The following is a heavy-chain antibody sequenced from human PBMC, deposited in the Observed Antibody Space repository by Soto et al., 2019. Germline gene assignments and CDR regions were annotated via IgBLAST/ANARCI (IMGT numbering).Heavy chain of an antibody. CDR2: ISYDGSNK. Sequence: LRLSCAASGFTFSSYAMHWVRQAPGKGLEWVAVISYDGSNKYYADSVKGRFTISRDNSKNTLYLQMNSLRAEDTAVYYCARDADYDFWSGYHSAGMDVWGQGTTVTVSS. D-gene: IGHD3-3*01. CDR3: ARDADYDFWSGYHSAGMDV. J-gene: IGHJ6*02. V-gene: IGHV3-30-3*01. CDR1: GFTFSSYA.